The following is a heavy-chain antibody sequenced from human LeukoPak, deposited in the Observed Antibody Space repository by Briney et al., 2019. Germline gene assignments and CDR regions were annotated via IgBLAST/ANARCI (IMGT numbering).Heavy chain of an antibody. CDR3: ARTSEPQVEYSSSSADY. Sequence: GESLEISCQGSGYIFTSYWIGWVRQLPGKGLGWVGIIYPGDSDTRYSPSFQGQVTISADKSISTAYLQWSSLKASDTAMYYCARTSEPQVEYSSSSADYWGQGTLVTVSS. CDR1: GYIFTSYW. D-gene: IGHD6-6*01. V-gene: IGHV5-51*01. CDR2: IYPGDSDT. J-gene: IGHJ4*02.